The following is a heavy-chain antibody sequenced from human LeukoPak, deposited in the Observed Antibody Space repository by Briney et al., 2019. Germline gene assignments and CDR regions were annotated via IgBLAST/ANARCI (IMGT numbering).Heavy chain of an antibody. CDR3: ARVAYYCSSTSCYAPFDY. J-gene: IGHJ4*02. CDR1: GFTFSSYW. CDR2: INSDGSST. Sequence: GGSLRLSCAASGFTFSSYWMHWVRQAPGKGLLWVSRINSDGSSTSYADSVKGRFTISRDNAKNTLYLQMNSLRAEDTAVYYCARVAYYCSSTSCYAPFDYWGQGTLVTVSS. D-gene: IGHD2-2*01. V-gene: IGHV3-74*01.